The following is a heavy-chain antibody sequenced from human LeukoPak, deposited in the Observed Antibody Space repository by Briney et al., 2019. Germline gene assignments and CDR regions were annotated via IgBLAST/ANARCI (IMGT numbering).Heavy chain of an antibody. J-gene: IGHJ4*02. V-gene: IGHV3-23*01. CDR1: GFTFSNSA. Sequence: GGSLRLSCTASGFTFSNSAMNWVRQAPGKGLEWVSTIAGGTYYADSVKGRFTISRDNSKNTLHLQMNSLRAEDTAVYFCAKRDSSGHYLDYWGQGTLVTVSS. D-gene: IGHD3-22*01. CDR2: IAGGT. CDR3: AKRDSSGHYLDY.